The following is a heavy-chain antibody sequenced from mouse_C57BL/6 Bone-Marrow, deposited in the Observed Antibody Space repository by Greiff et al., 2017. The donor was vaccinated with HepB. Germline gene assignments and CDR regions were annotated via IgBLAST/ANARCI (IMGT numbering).Heavy chain of an antibody. D-gene: IGHD4-1*01. Sequence: VQLQQSGPGLVQPSQSLSITCTVSGFSLTSYGVHWVRQSPGTGLEWLGVIWRGGSTDYNAAFMSRLSITKDNAKSQVFFKMNSLQADDTAIYYCAKKALGYYAMDYWGQGTSVTVSS. CDR3: AKKALGYYAMDY. CDR1: GFSLTSYG. V-gene: IGHV2-5*01. CDR2: IWRGGST. J-gene: IGHJ4*01.